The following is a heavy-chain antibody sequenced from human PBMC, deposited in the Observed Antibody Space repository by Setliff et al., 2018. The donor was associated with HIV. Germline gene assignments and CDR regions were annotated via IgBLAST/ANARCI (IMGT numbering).Heavy chain of an antibody. Sequence: ASVKVSCKASGYTFTSDYIHWVRQAPGQGLEWMGIINPAGNPTSYAQKFQGRLTMTRDTSTNTVYMELSSLRSEDTAVYYCAREDYYYYGMDVWGQGTTVTVSS. J-gene: IGHJ6*02. CDR2: INPAGNPT. V-gene: IGHV1-46*01. CDR3: AREDYYYYGMDV. CDR1: GYTFTSDY.